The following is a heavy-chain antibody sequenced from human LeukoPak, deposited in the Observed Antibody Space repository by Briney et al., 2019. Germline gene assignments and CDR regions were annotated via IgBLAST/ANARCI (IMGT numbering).Heavy chain of an antibody. J-gene: IGHJ4*02. V-gene: IGHV3-66*01. CDR1: GFTVSSNY. Sequence: GGSLRLSCAASGFTVSSNYMSWVRQAPGKGLEWVSVIYSGGSTYYADSVKGRFTISRDNSKNTLYLQMNSLRAEDTAVYYCARMDPVAGTDFDYWGQGTLVTVSS. CDR2: IYSGGST. D-gene: IGHD6-19*01. CDR3: ARMDPVAGTDFDY.